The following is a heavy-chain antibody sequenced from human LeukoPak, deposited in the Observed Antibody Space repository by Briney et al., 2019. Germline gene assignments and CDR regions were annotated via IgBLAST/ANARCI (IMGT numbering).Heavy chain of an antibody. CDR2: INQDGGTK. D-gene: IGHD1/OR15-1a*01. Sequence: GGSLRLSCAASGFTFTTYYMSRVRQAPGKGLEWVANINQDGGTKYYVDSVKGRFTISRDNAINSVFLQMNSLRAEDTAVYYCARENWTNDFWGQGTLVTVSS. CDR3: ARENWTNDF. V-gene: IGHV3-7*01. J-gene: IGHJ4*02. CDR1: GFTFTTYY.